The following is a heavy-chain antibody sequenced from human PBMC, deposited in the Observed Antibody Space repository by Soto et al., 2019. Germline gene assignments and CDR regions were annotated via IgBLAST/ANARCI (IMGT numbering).Heavy chain of an antibody. CDR3: ARHEYGDYGGYYFDY. J-gene: IGHJ4*02. CDR1: GFTFSSYG. D-gene: IGHD4-17*01. V-gene: IGHV4-59*08. CDR2: IYYSGST. Sequence: PGGSLRLSCAASGFTFSSYGMSWIRQPPGKGLEWIGYIYYSGSTNYNPSLKSRVTISVDTSKNQFSLKLSSVTAADTAVYYCARHEYGDYGGYYFDYWGQGTLVTVSS.